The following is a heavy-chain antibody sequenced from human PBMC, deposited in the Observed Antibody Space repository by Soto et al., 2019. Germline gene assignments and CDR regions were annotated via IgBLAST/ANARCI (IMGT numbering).Heavy chain of an antibody. Sequence: GASVKVSCKASGYTCTSYAMHWVRQAPGQRLEWMGWINAGNGNTKYSQKFQGRVTITRDTSASTAYMELSSLRSEDTAVYYCARSIVVVTAADYWGQGTLVTVSS. CDR2: INAGNGNT. V-gene: IGHV1-3*01. CDR3: ARSIVVVTAADY. J-gene: IGHJ4*02. D-gene: IGHD2-21*02. CDR1: GYTCTSYA.